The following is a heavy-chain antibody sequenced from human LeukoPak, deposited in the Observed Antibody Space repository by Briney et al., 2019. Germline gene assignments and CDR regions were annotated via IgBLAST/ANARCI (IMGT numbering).Heavy chain of an antibody. CDR1: GYTFTGYY. J-gene: IGHJ1*01. V-gene: IGHV1-8*02. CDR3: ARGRKRYYDSSGYYSYFQH. D-gene: IGHD3-22*01. CDR2: MNPNSGNT. Sequence: ASVKVSCKASGYTFTGYYMHWVRQAPGQGLEWMGWMNPNSGNTGYAQKFQGRVTMTRNTSISTAYMELSSLRSEDTAVYYCARGRKRYYDSSGYYSYFQHWGQGTLVTVSS.